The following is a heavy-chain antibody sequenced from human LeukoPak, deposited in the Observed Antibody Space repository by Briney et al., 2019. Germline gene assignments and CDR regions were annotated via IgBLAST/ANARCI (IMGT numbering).Heavy chain of an antibody. J-gene: IGHJ4*02. Sequence: GESLKVSFKGSGYSFTSYWICWVRQMPWKGLEWMGIIYPGDSDTRYSPSFQGQVTISADKSISTAYLQWSSLKASDTAMYYCARCYSYGPRNFDYWGQGTLVTVSS. CDR3: ARCYSYGPRNFDY. CDR1: GYSFTSYW. CDR2: IYPGDSDT. V-gene: IGHV5-51*01. D-gene: IGHD5-18*01.